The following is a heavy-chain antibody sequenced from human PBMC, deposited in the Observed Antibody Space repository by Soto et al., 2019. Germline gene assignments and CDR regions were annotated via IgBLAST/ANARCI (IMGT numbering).Heavy chain of an antibody. CDR1: GFTFSSYA. CDR2: ISYDGSNK. CDR3: ARDYYGSGSYPNDAFDI. Sequence: ESGGGVVQPGRSLRLSCAASGFTFSSYAMHWVRQAPGKGLEWVAVISYDGSNKYYADSVKGRFTISRDNSKNTLYLQMNSLRAEDTAVYYCARDYYGSGSYPNDAFDIWGQGTMVTVSS. V-gene: IGHV3-30-3*01. D-gene: IGHD3-10*01. J-gene: IGHJ3*02.